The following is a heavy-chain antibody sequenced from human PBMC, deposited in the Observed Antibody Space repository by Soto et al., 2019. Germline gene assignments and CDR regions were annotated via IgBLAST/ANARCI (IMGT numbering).Heavy chain of an antibody. CDR1: GYTFTSYY. J-gene: IGHJ4*02. V-gene: IGHV1-46*03. CDR2: INPSGGST. CDR3: ASVDLGYCNGGSCRVAFDY. Sequence: QVQLVQSGAEVKKPGASVKVSCKASGYTFTSYYMHWVRQAPGQGLEWMGIINPSGGSTSYAQKFEGRVNMTRDTATSTVYMELSRLRSEDTAVYYCASVDLGYCNGGSCRVAFDYWGQGTLVTVSS. D-gene: IGHD2-15*01.